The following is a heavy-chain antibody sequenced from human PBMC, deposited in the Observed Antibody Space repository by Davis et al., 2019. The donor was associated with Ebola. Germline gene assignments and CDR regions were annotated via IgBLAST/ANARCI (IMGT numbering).Heavy chain of an antibody. CDR1: GFTVSSNH. CDR3: AREIANGHHGMDV. V-gene: IGHV3-7*01. CDR2: INQYGGEE. Sequence: GESLKISCTASGFTVSSNHMSWVRQAPGKGLEWVANINQYGGEEYYVDSVKGRFTISRDNAKNSLYLHLHSVRAEDTAIYYCAREIANGHHGMDVWGQRTTITVSS. J-gene: IGHJ6*02. D-gene: IGHD2-8*01.